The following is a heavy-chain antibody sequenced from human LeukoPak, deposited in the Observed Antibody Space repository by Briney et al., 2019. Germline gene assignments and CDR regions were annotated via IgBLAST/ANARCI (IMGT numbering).Heavy chain of an antibody. J-gene: IGHJ3*02. Sequence: SEALSLTCAVYGGSFSGYYWSWIRQPPGKGLEWIGEINHSGSTNYNPSLKSRVTISVDTSKNQFSLKLSSVTAADTAVYYCARGRNYIRNAFDIWGQGTMVTVSS. CDR2: INHSGST. V-gene: IGHV4-34*01. CDR3: ARGRNYIRNAFDI. CDR1: GGSFSGYY. D-gene: IGHD3-10*02.